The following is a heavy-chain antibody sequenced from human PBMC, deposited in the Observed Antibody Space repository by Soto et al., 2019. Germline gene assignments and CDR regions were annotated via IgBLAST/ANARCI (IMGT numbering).Heavy chain of an antibody. J-gene: IGHJ5*02. CDR3: ARASVNDYGGNSSPFDP. V-gene: IGHV1-69*02. CDR2: IIPILGIA. Sequence: QVQLVQSGAEVKKPGSSVKVSCKASGGTFSSYTISWVRQAPGQGLEWMGRIIPILGIANYAQKFQGRVTITADKSTSTAYMELSSLRSEDTAVYYCARASVNDYGGNSSPFDPWGQGTLVTVSS. CDR1: GGTFSSYT. D-gene: IGHD4-17*01.